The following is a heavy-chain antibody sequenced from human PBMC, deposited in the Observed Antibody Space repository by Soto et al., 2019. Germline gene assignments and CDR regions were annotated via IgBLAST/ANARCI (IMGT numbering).Heavy chain of an antibody. CDR2: IYYSGST. D-gene: IGHD1-7*01. V-gene: IGHV4-59*01. CDR3: ARGLIRGNFKSVGHFDY. CDR1: GGSISSYY. Sequence: SETLSLTCTVSGGSISSYYWSWIRQPRGKGLEWIGYIYYSGSTNYNPSLKSRVTISVDTSKNQFSLKLSSVTAADTAVYYCARGLIRGNFKSVGHFDYWGQGTLVTVSS. J-gene: IGHJ4*02.